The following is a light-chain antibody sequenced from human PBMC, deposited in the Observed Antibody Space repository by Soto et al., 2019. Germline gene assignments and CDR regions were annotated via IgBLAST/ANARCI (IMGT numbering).Light chain of an antibody. J-gene: IGLJ3*02. CDR2: LDSDGSH. V-gene: IGLV4-69*01. CDR3: QTWATGPDWV. CDR1: SGHSTYA. Sequence: QLVLTQSPSASASLGASVKLTCTLSSGHSTYAIAWHQQQPEKGPRYLMKLDSDGSHSKGDGIPDRFSGSSSGAERYLTISGLQSEDEADYYCQTWATGPDWVFGGGTKVTVL.